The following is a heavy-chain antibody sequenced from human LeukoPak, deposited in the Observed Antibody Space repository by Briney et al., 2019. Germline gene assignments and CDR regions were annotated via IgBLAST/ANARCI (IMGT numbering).Heavy chain of an antibody. V-gene: IGHV3-23*01. J-gene: IGHJ4*02. D-gene: IGHD6-13*01. Sequence: GGSLRLSCAASGFTFSSYAMSWVRQAPGKGLEWVSAISGSGGSTYYADSVKGRFTISRDNSKNTLYLQMNSLRAEDTAVYYCAEGERFIAAAGLYYFDYWGQGTLVTVSS. CDR2: ISGSGGST. CDR3: AEGERFIAAAGLYYFDY. CDR1: GFTFSSYA.